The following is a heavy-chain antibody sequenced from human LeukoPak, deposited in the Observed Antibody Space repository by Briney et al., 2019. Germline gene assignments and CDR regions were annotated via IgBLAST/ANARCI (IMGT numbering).Heavy chain of an antibody. D-gene: IGHD4-17*01. CDR2: IYYSGST. V-gene: IGHV4-59*01. J-gene: IGHJ4*02. CDR1: GGSISSYY. Sequence: SETLSLTCTVSGGSISSYYWSWIRQPPGKGLEWIGYIYYSGSTNYNPSLKSRVTISVDTSKNQFSLKLFSVTAADTAVYYCASLNHDYGDRPFDYWGQGTLVTVSS. CDR3: ASLNHDYGDRPFDY.